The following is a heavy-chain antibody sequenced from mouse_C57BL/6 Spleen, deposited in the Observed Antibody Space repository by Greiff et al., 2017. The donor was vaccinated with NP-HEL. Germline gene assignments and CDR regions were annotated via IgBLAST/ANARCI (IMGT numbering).Heavy chain of an antibody. CDR2: IDPADGET. CDR1: GFTFTDYY. CDR3: ARDYGSSSWFAY. V-gene: IGHV14-2*01. J-gene: IGHJ3*01. D-gene: IGHD1-1*01. Sequence: VQLQQSGAELVKPGASVKLSCTASGFTFTDYYMHWVKQRPEQGLEWIGRIDPADGETKYAPKFQGKATITADTSSNTAYLQLSSLTSEDTAVYYCARDYGSSSWFAYWGQGTLVTVSA.